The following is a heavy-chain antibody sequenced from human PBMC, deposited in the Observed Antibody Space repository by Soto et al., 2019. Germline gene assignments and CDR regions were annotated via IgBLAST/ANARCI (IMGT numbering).Heavy chain of an antibody. V-gene: IGHV3-30*18. J-gene: IGHJ4*01. CDR3: AKGGRGIQLWSLDY. Sequence: GGSLRLSCAASGFTFSSYGMHWVRQAPGKGLEWVAVISYDGSNKYYADSVKGRFTISRDNSKNTLYLQMNSLRAEDTAVYYCAKGGRGIQLWSLDYWG. D-gene: IGHD5-18*01. CDR1: GFTFSSYG. CDR2: ISYDGSNK.